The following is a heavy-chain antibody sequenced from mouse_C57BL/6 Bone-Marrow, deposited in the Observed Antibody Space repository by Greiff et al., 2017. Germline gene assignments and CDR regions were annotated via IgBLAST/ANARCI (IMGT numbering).Heavy chain of an antibody. V-gene: IGHV5-2*01. CDR1: EYEFPSHD. CDR3: ARLGTTVVEGAMDY. Sequence: EVMLVESGGGLVQPGESLTLSCESNEYEFPSHDMSWVRKTPEKRLELVAAINSDGGSTYYPDTMERRFIISRDNTKKTLYLQMSSLRSEDTALXYCARLGTTVVEGAMDYWGQGTSVTVSS. J-gene: IGHJ4*01. D-gene: IGHD1-1*01. CDR2: INSDGGST.